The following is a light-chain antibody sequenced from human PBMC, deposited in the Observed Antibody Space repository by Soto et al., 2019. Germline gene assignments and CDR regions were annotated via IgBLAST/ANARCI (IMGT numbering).Light chain of an antibody. CDR3: QQYTDWSIT. V-gene: IGKV3-15*01. Sequence: IVMMQAPAALSVSPEERATLSCRASQSVSSKLAWYQQKPGQAPRLLIYAAPTRATGIPARFSGSGSGTEFTLTISSLQSEDFAVYYCQQYTDWSITFAQGTRLEVK. CDR2: AAP. CDR1: QSVSSK. J-gene: IGKJ5*01.